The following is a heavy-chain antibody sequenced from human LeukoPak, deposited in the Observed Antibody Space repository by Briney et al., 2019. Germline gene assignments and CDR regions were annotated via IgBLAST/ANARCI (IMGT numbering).Heavy chain of an antibody. V-gene: IGHV1-8*03. J-gene: IGHJ4*02. Sequence: VSVKVSCKASGYTFGNYEINWVRQATGQGLEWMGWMNPNNGNTDYAQKFQGRVTITRDTSITTAYMELSGLRSEDTAVYYCARGTNWGSPYYFDYWGQGTLVTVSS. CDR3: ARGTNWGSPYYFDY. CDR1: GYTFGNYE. D-gene: IGHD7-27*01. CDR2: MNPNNGNT.